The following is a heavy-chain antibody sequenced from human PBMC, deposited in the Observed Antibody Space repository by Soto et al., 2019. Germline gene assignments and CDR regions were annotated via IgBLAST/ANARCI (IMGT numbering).Heavy chain of an antibody. J-gene: IGHJ5*02. CDR2: IYYSGST. Sequence: ETLSLTCTVSGGSVSSGSYYWSWIRQPPGKGLEWIGYIYYSGSTNYNPSLKSRVTISVDTSKNQFSLKLSSVTAADTAVYYWARVLLWFGEFGWCDPWGQGTLVTVS. CDR1: GGSVSSGSYY. D-gene: IGHD3-10*01. CDR3: ARVLLWFGEFGWCDP. V-gene: IGHV4-61*01.